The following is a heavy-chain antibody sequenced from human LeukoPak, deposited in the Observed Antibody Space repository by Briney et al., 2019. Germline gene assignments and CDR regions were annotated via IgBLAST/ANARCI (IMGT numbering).Heavy chain of an antibody. J-gene: IGHJ5*02. CDR3: AKDGGHTAVDP. V-gene: IGHV4-61*02. CDR1: GASIGSSHYY. CDR2: VYFSGST. Sequence: SETLSLTCSVSGASIGSSHYYWGWIRQSAGKGLEWIGRVYFSGSTNYNPSLRGRVTISVDTSKNQFSLKMISVTAADTAVYYCAKDGGHTAVDPWGQGTLVTVSS. D-gene: IGHD5-18*01.